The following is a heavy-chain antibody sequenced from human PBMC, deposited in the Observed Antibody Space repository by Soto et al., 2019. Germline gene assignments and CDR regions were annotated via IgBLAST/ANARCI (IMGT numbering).Heavy chain of an antibody. V-gene: IGHV1-46*03. D-gene: IGHD1-26*01. Sequence: ASVKVSCKASGYTFTSYYMHWVRQAPGQGLEWMGIINPSGGSTSYAQKFQGSVTMTRDTSTSTVYMELSSLRSEDTAVYYCARVSRTTIAFDIWGQGTMVTVSS. CDR1: GYTFTSYY. J-gene: IGHJ3*02. CDR2: INPSGGST. CDR3: ARVSRTTIAFDI.